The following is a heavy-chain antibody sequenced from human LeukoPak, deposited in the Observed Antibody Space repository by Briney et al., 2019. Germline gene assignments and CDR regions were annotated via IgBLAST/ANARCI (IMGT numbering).Heavy chain of an antibody. V-gene: IGHV1-46*01. J-gene: IGHJ5*02. D-gene: IGHD1-26*01. Sequence: AAVKVSCKVSGYTLTELSMHWVRQAPGQGLEWMGFINPSGSSAAYAQKFQGRLTMTRDMFTSTDYMELTSLTSDDTAVYYCARDNSVGETAWWFDPWGQGTLVTVSS. CDR1: GYTLTELS. CDR3: ARDNSVGETAWWFDP. CDR2: INPSGSSA.